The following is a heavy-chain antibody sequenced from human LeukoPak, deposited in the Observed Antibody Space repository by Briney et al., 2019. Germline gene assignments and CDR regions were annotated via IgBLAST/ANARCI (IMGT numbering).Heavy chain of an antibody. J-gene: IGHJ4*02. V-gene: IGHV4-34*01. D-gene: IGHD3-10*01. Sequence: SETLSLTCAVYGGSFSGYYWSWIRQPPGKGLEWIGEINHSGSTNYNPSLKSRVTISVDTSKNQFSLKLSSVTAADTAVYYCARRRARNYYGSGTTDYWGQGTLVTVSS. CDR2: INHSGST. CDR1: GGSFSGYY. CDR3: ARRRARNYYGSGTTDY.